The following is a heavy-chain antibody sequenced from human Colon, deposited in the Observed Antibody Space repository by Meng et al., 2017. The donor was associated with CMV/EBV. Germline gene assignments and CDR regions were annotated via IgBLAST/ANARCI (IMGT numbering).Heavy chain of an antibody. CDR2: IYPGDSDT. V-gene: IGHV5-51*01. CDR1: GYSFATYW. CDR3: ARAAYYDILTGYYSDDFYGMDV. J-gene: IGHJ6*02. D-gene: IGHD3-9*01. Sequence: GESLKISCKGSGYSFATYWIAWVRQMPGEGLEWMGTIYPGDSDTRYSPSFQGQVTISADNSIPTAYLQWSRLKASDTAMYYCARAAYYDILTGYYSDDFYGMDVWGQGTTVTVSS.